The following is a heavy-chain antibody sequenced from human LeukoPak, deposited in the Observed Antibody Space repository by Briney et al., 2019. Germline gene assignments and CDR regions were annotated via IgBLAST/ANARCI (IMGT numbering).Heavy chain of an antibody. CDR2: ISTVSTYT. V-gene: IGHV3-21*06. J-gene: IGHJ6*03. CDR3: TRDRNGYYYYNYMDV. CDR1: GFTFTDYS. Sequence: GGSLRLSCATSGFTFTDYSMNWVRQAPGKGLEWVSSISTVSTYTFYGDSMKGRFTISRDNRKNILYLQMSSLSAEDTAVYYCTRDRNGYYYYNYMDVWGTGTTVTVSS.